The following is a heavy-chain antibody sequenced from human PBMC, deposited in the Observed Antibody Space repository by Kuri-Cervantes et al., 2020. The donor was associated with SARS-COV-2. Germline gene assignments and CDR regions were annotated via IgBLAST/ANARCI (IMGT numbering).Heavy chain of an antibody. J-gene: IGHJ6*02. CDR2: ISSSSSYI. D-gene: IGHD3-9*01. CDR3: ARDIVNYDILTGYSHRAVGMDV. CDR1: GFTFSSYS. Sequence: GGSLRLSCAASGFTFSSYSMNWVRQAPGKGLEWVSPISSSSSYIYYADSVKGRFTISRDNAKNSLYLQMNSLRAEDTAVYYCARDIVNYDILTGYSHRAVGMDVWGQGTTVTVSS. V-gene: IGHV3-21*01.